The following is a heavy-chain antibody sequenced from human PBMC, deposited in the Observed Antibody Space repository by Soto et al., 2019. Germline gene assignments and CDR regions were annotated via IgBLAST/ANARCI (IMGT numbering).Heavy chain of an antibody. J-gene: IGHJ6*02. CDR3: ARTDIVATINYYYYGMDV. Sequence: SETLSLTCTVSGGSISSSSYYWGWIRQPPGKGLEWIGSIYYSGSTYYNPSLKSRVTISVDTSKNQFSLRLSSVTAADTAVYYCARTDIVATINYYYYGMDVWGQGTTVTVSS. CDR2: IYYSGST. V-gene: IGHV4-39*01. D-gene: IGHD5-12*01. CDR1: GGSISSSSYY.